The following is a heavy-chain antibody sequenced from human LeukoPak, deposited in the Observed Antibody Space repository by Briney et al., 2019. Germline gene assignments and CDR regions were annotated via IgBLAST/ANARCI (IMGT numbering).Heavy chain of an antibody. CDR1: GDSFSNYY. CDR3: AREAETYSSGFYYDQ. J-gene: IGHJ4*02. CDR2: IYGSGGS. Sequence: SETLSLTCNVSGDSFSNYYWSWIRQPAGRGLEWIGRIYGSGGSNYNPSLKSRVSISVDKSKTRFSLNLTSVTAADTAVYYCAREAETYSSGFYYDQWGQGTLFTVSS. D-gene: IGHD5-18*01. V-gene: IGHV4-4*07.